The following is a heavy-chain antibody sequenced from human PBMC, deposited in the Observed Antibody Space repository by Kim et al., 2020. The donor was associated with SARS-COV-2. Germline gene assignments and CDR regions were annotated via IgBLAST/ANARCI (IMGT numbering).Heavy chain of an antibody. V-gene: IGHV3-15*01. CDR1: GFTFSNAW. CDR3: TTDHVLLWFGEFDY. D-gene: IGHD3-10*01. Sequence: GGSLRLSCAASGFTFSNAWMSWVRQAPGKGLEWVGCIKSKTDGGTKDYAAPGKGRFTISRDDSKNKLYLHRNRLENEDTSVYYCTTDHVLLWFGEFDYWGQGTLVTVSS. J-gene: IGHJ4*02. CDR2: IKSKTDGGTK.